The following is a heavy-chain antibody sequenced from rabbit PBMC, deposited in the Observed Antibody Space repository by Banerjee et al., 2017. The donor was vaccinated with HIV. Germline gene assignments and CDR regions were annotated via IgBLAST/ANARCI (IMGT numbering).Heavy chain of an antibody. D-gene: IGHD4-2*01. V-gene: IGHV1S40*01. CDR2: IYTGNGNT. J-gene: IGHJ4*01. CDR1: GFSFSSSYD. Sequence: QQLVESGGGLVKPGASLTLTCTASGFSFSSSYDMCWVRQAPGKGLEWIGCIYTGNGNTHYASWAKGRFTISKTSSTTVTLQMTSLTAADTATYFCASNVAAYAGGAGGNLWGPGTLV. CDR3: ASNVAAYAGGAGGNL.